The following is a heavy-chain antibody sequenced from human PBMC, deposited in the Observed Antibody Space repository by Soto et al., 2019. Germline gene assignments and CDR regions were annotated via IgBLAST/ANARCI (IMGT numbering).Heavy chain of an antibody. CDR2: IYYGGDT. J-gene: IGHJ5*02. CDR1: AYSTFNRNNFY. CDR3: ARGVGAVPPGILRRGDWFDP. V-gene: IGHV4-39*01. D-gene: IGHD2-2*01. Sequence: SETLSLTCAVSAYSTFNRNNFYWSWIRQPPGKGLDWIGTIYYGGDTYYNPSLKSRVTISEETSNKLVSLKLTSVTAADTAIYYCARGVGAVPPGILRRGDWFDPWGQGTLGTGS.